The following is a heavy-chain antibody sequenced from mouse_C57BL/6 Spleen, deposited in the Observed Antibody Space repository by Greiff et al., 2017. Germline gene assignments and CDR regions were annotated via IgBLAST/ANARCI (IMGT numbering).Heavy chain of an antibody. CDR3: TRVDYGSSYGYFDV. D-gene: IGHD1-1*01. CDR1: GYTFTDYE. Sequence: VQLQQSGAELVRPGASVTLSCKASGYTFTDYEMHWVKQTSVHGLEWIGAIDPETGGTAYNQKFKGKAILTADKSSSTAYMELRSLTSEDSAVYYCTRVDYGSSYGYFDVWGTGTTVTVSS. CDR2: IDPETGGT. V-gene: IGHV1-15*01. J-gene: IGHJ1*03.